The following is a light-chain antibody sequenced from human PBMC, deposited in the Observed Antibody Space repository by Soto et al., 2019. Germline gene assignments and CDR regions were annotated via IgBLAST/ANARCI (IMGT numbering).Light chain of an antibody. CDR2: GAS. CDR3: QQRYSMPRA. Sequence: DLQMTQAPASLSASVGARVTITCRASQSISSSLNWYQQTPGKAPSLLIYGASSLQIGVPSMVCGSLSGTDFTVNSGSLKPEDGVRDECQQRYSMPRASGGVTKGDNK. J-gene: IGKJ4*02. CDR1: QSISSS. V-gene: IGKV1-39*01.